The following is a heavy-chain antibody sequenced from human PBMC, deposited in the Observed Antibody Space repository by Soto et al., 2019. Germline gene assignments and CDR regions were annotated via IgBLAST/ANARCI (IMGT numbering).Heavy chain of an antibody. CDR1: GGTFSIYG. CDR3: AASVGIAPSGEEGMDV. D-gene: IGHD2-15*01. CDR2: IIPILTTP. J-gene: IGHJ6*02. Sequence: SVKVSCKASGGTFSIYGFSWVRQAPGQGPEWIGGIIPILTTPNYAQKFQGRVTIVADESTTTVYMELSSLKFEDTAVYYCAASVGIAPSGEEGMDVWGQGXSVTVYS. V-gene: IGHV1-69*13.